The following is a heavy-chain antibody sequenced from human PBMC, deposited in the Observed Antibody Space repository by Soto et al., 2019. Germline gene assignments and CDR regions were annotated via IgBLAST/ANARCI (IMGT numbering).Heavy chain of an antibody. Sequence: GESLKISCQGSGYTFTNYWIGWVRQMPGKGLEWMGIIYPGDSDTKYNPSFQGQVTISADKSITTTYLQWSSLKASDTAIYYCAASIFYYGMDVWDQGTTVTVSS. CDR2: IYPGDSDT. J-gene: IGHJ6*02. V-gene: IGHV5-51*01. CDR3: AASIFYYGMDV. CDR1: GYTFTNYW.